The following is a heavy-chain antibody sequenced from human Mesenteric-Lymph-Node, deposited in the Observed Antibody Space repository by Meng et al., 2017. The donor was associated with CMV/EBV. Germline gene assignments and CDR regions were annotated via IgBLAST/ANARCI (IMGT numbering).Heavy chain of an antibody. CDR2: TSSHGSDE. V-gene: IGHV3-30*04. J-gene: IGHJ6*02. Sequence: GESLKISCAASGFTFSSYAMHWVRQAPGKGLEWVALTSSHGSDEYYADSVKGRFTISRDNSKNTLSLQIHSLKAEDTAVYFCVKDYRRGVRFLFPVYGLDVWGQGTTVTVSS. D-gene: IGHD3-3*01. CDR3: VKDYRRGVRFLFPVYGLDV. CDR1: GFTFSSYA.